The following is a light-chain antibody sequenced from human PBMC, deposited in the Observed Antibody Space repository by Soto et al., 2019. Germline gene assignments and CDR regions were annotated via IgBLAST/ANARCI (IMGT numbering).Light chain of an antibody. CDR3: QQYDTSPRT. CDR1: QSVSSSY. Sequence: EIVLTQSPVTLSLSPGERATLSCRASQSVSSSYLAWYQQKPGQAPRLLIYGASSRATGIPDRFSGSGSGTDFTLTISRLEPEDFVVYYCQQYDTSPRTFGQGTKVDLK. V-gene: IGKV3-20*01. J-gene: IGKJ1*01. CDR2: GAS.